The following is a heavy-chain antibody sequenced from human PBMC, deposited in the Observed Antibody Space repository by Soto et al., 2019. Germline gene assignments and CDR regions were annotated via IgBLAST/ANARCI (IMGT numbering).Heavy chain of an antibody. Sequence: QVQLVQSGAEVKKPGSSVKVSCKASGGTFSSYAISWVRQSPGQGLEWMGGIIPIFGTANYSQKFQGRVTITADESTSTAYMGLSSLRSEDTAVDYCERSYDSSGYDYYYYSMDVWVHGTTVTVSS. CDR1: GGTFSSYA. CDR3: ERSYDSSGYDYYYYSMDV. CDR2: IIPIFGTA. V-gene: IGHV1-69*01. D-gene: IGHD3-22*01. J-gene: IGHJ6*02.